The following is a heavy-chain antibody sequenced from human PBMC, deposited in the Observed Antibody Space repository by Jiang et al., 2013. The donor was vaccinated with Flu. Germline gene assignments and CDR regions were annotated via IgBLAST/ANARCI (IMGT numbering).Heavy chain of an antibody. CDR2: ISTISGSA. J-gene: IGHJ6*02. Sequence: QLVESGTEVKKPGSSVKVSCKSSGGTFRSYSFSWVRQVSGKGLGWMGGISTISGSADYAETFQGRVTIEADESTNTVYMEVTSLRSDDTAVYYCARSSGSSWDHYQYGMFVWGQGTTVTVPS. CDR3: ARSSGSSWDHYQYGMFV. CDR1: GGTFRSYS. D-gene: IGHD3-10*01. V-gene: IGHV1-69*01.